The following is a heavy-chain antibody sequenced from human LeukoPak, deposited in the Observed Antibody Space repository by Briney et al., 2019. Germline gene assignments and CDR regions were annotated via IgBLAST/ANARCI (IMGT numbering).Heavy chain of an antibody. Sequence: EASVKVSCKASGYTFTSYGISWVRQAPGQGLEWMGWISAYNGNTNYAQKLQGRVTMTTDTSTSTAYMELRSLRSDDTAVYYCARDLGPVNYDFWHPPNDYWGQGTLVTVSS. D-gene: IGHD3-3*01. CDR1: GYTFTSYG. CDR2: ISAYNGNT. CDR3: ARDLGPVNYDFWHPPNDY. V-gene: IGHV1-18*01. J-gene: IGHJ4*02.